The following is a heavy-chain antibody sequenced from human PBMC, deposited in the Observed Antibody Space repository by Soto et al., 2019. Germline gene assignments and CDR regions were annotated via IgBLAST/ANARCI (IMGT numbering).Heavy chain of an antibody. CDR1: GFTFSSYA. V-gene: IGHV3-23*01. Sequence: EVQLLESGGGLVQPGGSLRLSCAASGFTFSSYAMSWVRQAPGKGLEWVSAISGSGGSTYYADSVKGRFTISRDNSRNTLYLQMNRLRPEDTAVYYCAKDQGGGGSSSDYWGQGTLVTVSS. J-gene: IGHJ4*02. CDR3: AKDQGGGGSSSDY. D-gene: IGHD3-16*01. CDR2: ISGSGGST.